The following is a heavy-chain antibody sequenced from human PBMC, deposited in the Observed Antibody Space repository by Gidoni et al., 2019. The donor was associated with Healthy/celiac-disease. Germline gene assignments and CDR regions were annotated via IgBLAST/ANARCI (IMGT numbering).Heavy chain of an antibody. D-gene: IGHD5-12*01. CDR2: IDHSGST. V-gene: IGHV4-4*02. CDR1: GGSSRSSNW. CDR3: ARDSGYDDPYYYYGMDV. Sequence: HVQLPESGPGLVQPSGTLSLTCAGSGGSSRSSNWWSWVRQPPGKGLEWIVEIDHSGSTNYNPSLKSRVTISLDKSKNQFSLKLSSVTAADTAVYYCARDSGYDDPYYYYGMDVWGQGTTVTVSS. J-gene: IGHJ6*02.